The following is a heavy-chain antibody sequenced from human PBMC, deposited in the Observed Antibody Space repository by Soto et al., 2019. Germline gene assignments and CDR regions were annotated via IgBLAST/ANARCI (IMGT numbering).Heavy chain of an antibody. CDR1: GFTFTRYS. V-gene: IGHV3-21*06. J-gene: IGHJ4*02. Sequence: GGSLRLSCAASGFTFTRYSMNWVRQAPGKGLEWVSSISSTTNYIYYGDSMKGRFTISRDNAKNSLYLEMNSLRAEDTAVYYCARESEDLTSNFDYWGQGILFTVSS. CDR2: ISSTTNYI. CDR3: ARESEDLTSNFDY.